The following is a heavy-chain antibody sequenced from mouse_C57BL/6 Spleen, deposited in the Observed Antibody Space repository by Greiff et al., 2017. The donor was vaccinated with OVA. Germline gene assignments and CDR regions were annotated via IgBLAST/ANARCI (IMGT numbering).Heavy chain of an antibody. Sequence: EVKLVESEGGLVQPGSSMKLSCTASGFTFSDYYMAWVRQVPEKGLEWVANINYDGSSTYYLDSLKSRFIISRDNAKNILYLQMSSLKSEDTATYYCAREGGYDYPFDYWGQGTTLTVSS. J-gene: IGHJ2*01. CDR3: AREGGYDYPFDY. D-gene: IGHD2-4*01. V-gene: IGHV5-16*01. CDR2: INYDGSST. CDR1: GFTFSDYY.